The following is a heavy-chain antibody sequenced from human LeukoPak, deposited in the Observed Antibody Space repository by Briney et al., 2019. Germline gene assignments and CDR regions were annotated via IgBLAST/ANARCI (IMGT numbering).Heavy chain of an antibody. J-gene: IGHJ3*02. V-gene: IGHV3-74*01. CDR3: FDAFDI. D-gene: IGHD2/OR15-2a*01. CDR2: INPDDKSA. CDR1: GFTFSKYW. Sequence: GGSLRLSCAASGFTFSKYWLHWLRQAPGKGLVWVSRINPDDKSASYADSVKGRFTIARDDARKTLYLQMNSLNCCLTMVETTFDAFDIWGQGTMVTVSS.